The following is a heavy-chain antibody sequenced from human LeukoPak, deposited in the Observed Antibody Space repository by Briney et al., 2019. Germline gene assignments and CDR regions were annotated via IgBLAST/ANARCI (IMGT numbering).Heavy chain of an antibody. D-gene: IGHD6-6*01. Sequence: ASVKVSCKASGYTFTGYDMHWVRQAPGQGLEWMGWINPNSGGTNYAQKFQSRVTMTMDASISTAYMERSRLRSDGTAVYYCGRDRIAALGCFDLWGQGTLVSVPT. V-gene: IGHV1-2*02. J-gene: IGHJ5*02. CDR3: GRDRIAALGCFDL. CDR1: GYTFTGYD. CDR2: INPNSGGT.